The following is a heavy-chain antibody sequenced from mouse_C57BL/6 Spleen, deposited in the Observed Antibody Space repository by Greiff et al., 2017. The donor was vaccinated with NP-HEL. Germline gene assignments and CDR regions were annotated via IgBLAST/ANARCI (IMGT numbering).Heavy chain of an antibody. D-gene: IGHD1-1*01. V-gene: IGHV1-80*01. J-gene: IGHJ2*01. CDR2: IYPGDGDT. CDR3: ARYFSRGSSPYYFDY. Sequence: QVQLKESGAELVKPGASVKISCKASGYAFSSYWMNWVKQRPGKGLEWIGQIYPGDGDTNYNGKFKGKATLTADKSSSTAYMQLSSLTSEDSAVYFCARYFSRGSSPYYFDYWGQGTTLTVSS. CDR1: GYAFSSYW.